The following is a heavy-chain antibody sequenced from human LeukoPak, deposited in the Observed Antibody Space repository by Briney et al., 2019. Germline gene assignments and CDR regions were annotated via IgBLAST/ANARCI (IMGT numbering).Heavy chain of an antibody. V-gene: IGHV3-11*04. CDR2: ISTSGRTI. D-gene: IGHD3-16*02. CDR3: ARVYRHLSIDD. CDR1: GFTFSDYD. Sequence: GGSLRLSCAASGFTFSDYDMTWIRQAPGKGLEWVSYISTSGRTIYYADSVKGRFTISRDNAKNSLYLQMNSLRAEDTAVYYCARVYRHLSIDDWGQGTLVTVSS. J-gene: IGHJ4*02.